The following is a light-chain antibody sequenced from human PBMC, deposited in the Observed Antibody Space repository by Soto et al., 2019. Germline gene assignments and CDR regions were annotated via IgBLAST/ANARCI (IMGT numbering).Light chain of an antibody. V-gene: IGKV3D-15*01. CDR3: QQYNNWPQT. CDR2: DAS. CDR1: QSISDT. Sequence: IVIRHSPATQHVSPGGRATLSCRASQSISDTLAWYQQKPGQAPRLLIYDASNRATGIPARFSGSGSGTDFTLTISSLEPEDFAVYYCQQYNNWPQTFGQGTKVDIK. J-gene: IGKJ1*01.